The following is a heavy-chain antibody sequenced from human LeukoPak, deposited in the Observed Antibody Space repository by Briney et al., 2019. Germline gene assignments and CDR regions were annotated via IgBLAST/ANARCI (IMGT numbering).Heavy chain of an antibody. Sequence: ASVKVSCKASGYTFTGYYMHWVRQAPGQGLEWMGWINSNSGGTNYAQKFQGRVTMNTDTYPNTVYVDLKSLSSDDTHVYYFARGYWKTVETNYVDYWGEGTLVTDSS. D-gene: IGHD1-1*01. CDR3: ARGYWKTVETNYVDY. V-gene: IGHV1-2*02. CDR1: GYTFTGYY. CDR2: INSNSGGT. J-gene: IGHJ4*02.